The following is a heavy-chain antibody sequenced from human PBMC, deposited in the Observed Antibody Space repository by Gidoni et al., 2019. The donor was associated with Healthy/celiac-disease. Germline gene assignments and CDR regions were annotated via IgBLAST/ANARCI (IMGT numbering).Heavy chain of an antibody. CDR2: IYSGGSP. V-gene: IGHV3-53*01. CDR1: GFTVSSNY. J-gene: IGHJ4*02. D-gene: IGHD6-13*01. CDR3: ASALAAGIFDY. Sequence: EVQLVESGGGLIQPGGSRRLSCAASGFTVSSNYMSWVRQAPGKGLGWVSVIYSGGSPYYAYSVKGRFTISRDNSKNTLYLQMNSLRAEDTAVYYCASALAAGIFDYWGQGTLVTVSS.